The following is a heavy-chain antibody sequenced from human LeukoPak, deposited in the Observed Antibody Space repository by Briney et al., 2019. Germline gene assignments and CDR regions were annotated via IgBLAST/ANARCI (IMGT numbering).Heavy chain of an antibody. D-gene: IGHD3-9*01. CDR3: AKDSQYDIFTPNWFDP. J-gene: IGHJ5*02. V-gene: IGHV3-30*18. Sequence: GGSLRLSCAASGFTFSSYGMHWVRQAPGKGLEWVAVISYDGSNKYYADSVKGRFTISRDNSKNTLYLQMNSLRAEDTAVYYCAKDSQYDIFTPNWFDPWGQGTLVTVSS. CDR2: ISYDGSNK. CDR1: GFTFSSYG.